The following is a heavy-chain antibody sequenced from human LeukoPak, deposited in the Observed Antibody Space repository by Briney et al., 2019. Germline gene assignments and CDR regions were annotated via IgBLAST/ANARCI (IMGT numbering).Heavy chain of an antibody. J-gene: IGHJ3*02. D-gene: IGHD6-19*01. CDR2: IIPIFGTA. V-gene: IGHV1-69*13. CDR1: GSTFSSYA. Sequence: ASVKVSCKASGSTFSSYAISWVRQAPGQGLEWMGGIIPIFGTANYAQKFQGRVTITADESTSTAYMELSSLRSEDTAVYYCARATIAVAGKPHAFDIWGQGTMVTVSS. CDR3: ARATIAVAGKPHAFDI.